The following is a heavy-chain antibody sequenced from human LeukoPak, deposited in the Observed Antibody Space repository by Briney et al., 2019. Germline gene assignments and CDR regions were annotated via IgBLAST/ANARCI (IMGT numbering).Heavy chain of an antibody. V-gene: IGHV4-38-2*02. D-gene: IGHD3-9*01. J-gene: IGHJ6*03. CDR1: GYSISSGYY. Sequence: SETLSLTCTVSGYSISSGYYWGWIRQPPGKGLEWIGSIYHSGSTYYSPSLKSRVTISVDTSKNQFSLKLSSVTAADTAVYYCARVNILTGYYLSYYYYYMDVWSKGTTVTISS. CDR3: ARVNILTGYYLSYYYYYMDV. CDR2: IYHSGST.